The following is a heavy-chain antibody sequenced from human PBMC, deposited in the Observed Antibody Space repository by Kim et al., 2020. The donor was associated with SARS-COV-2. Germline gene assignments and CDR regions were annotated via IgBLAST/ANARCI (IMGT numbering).Heavy chain of an antibody. Sequence: GGSLRLSCAASGFTFSTYSMNWVRQAPGKGLEWVSYISGSGCTIYYADTVKGRFTISRDNAKNSLYLQMNRLRDEDTAVYYCATSDSSGYYYVSNFDYWGQGTLVTASS. CDR3: ATSDSSGYYYVSNFDY. V-gene: IGHV3-48*02. D-gene: IGHD3-22*01. CDR1: GFTFSTYS. J-gene: IGHJ4*02. CDR2: ISGSGCTI.